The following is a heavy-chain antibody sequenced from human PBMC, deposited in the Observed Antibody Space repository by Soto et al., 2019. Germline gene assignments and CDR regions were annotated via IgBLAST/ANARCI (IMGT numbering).Heavy chain of an antibody. V-gene: IGHV4-30-4*01. Sequence: QVQLQESGPGLVRPSQTLSLTCSVSGASIYNGGYFWSWIRQSPGKGLEWIGHIQNSGSPYNNPSLRSRVPMSADTSMNQFSLALTSVTAADTAMYYCVRGSTTEKVDSWGQGILVTVSS. J-gene: IGHJ4*02. CDR3: VRGSTTEKVDS. CDR2: IQNSGSP. CDR1: GASIYNGGYF.